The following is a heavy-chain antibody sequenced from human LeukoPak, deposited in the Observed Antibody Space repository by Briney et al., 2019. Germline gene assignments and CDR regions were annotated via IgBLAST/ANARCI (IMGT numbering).Heavy chain of an antibody. CDR2: IYYSGST. J-gene: IGHJ4*02. CDR3: AGINWNYDY. Sequence: PSETLSLTCTVSGSSISSSSYYWGWIRQPPGKGLEWIGSIYYSGSTYYNPSLKSRVTISVDTSKNQFSLKLSSVTAADTAVYYCAGINWNYDYWGQGTLVTVSS. D-gene: IGHD1-7*01. V-gene: IGHV4-39*01. CDR1: GSSISSSSYY.